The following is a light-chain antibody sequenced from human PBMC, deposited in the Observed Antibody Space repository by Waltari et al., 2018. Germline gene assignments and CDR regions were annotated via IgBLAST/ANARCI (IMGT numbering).Light chain of an antibody. CDR1: QALRDS. V-gene: IGKV1-NL1*01. CDR2: GAS. CDR3: QHYYNIPRT. Sequence: DIQMTQSPSSLSASVGDRVTITCRASQALRDSLAWSQQKPGKAPKLLLYGASRLDSGVPFRFSGSGSGTDFTLTITSLQPEDFATYYCQHYYNIPRTFGQGTKVEVK. J-gene: IGKJ1*01.